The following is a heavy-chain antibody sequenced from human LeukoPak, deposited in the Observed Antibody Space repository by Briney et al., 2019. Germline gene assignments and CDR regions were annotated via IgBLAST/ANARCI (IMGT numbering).Heavy chain of an antibody. V-gene: IGHV3-7*04. D-gene: IGHD6-13*01. CDR2: IKQDGSEK. CDR1: GFTFSSYW. J-gene: IGHJ4*02. CDR3: ARVFWSSRWYYFEY. Sequence: GGSLILSCAASGFTFSSYWMTWVRQAPGKGLEWVANIKQDGSEKYYVDSVKGRFTISKDNAKNSLYLQMNSLRTEDTAVYYCARVFWSSRWYYFEYWGQGTLVTVSS.